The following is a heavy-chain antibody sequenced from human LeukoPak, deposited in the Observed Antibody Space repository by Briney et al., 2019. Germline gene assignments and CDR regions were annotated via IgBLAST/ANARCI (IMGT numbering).Heavy chain of an antibody. CDR2: ISAYNGNT. D-gene: IGHD4-11*01. CDR3: ARGIPMYSNWNWFDP. Sequence: ASVKVSCTASGYTFTSYGISWVRQAPGQGLEWMGWISAYNGNTNYAQKLQGRVTMTTDTSTSTAYMELRSLRSDDTAVYYCARGIPMYSNWNWFDPWGQGTLVTVSS. J-gene: IGHJ5*02. CDR1: GYTFTSYG. V-gene: IGHV1-18*01.